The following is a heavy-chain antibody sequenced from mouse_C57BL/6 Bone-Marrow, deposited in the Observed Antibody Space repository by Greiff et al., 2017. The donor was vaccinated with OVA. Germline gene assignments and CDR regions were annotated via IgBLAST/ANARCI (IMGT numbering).Heavy chain of an antibody. CDR1: GYAFSSSW. CDR2: IYPGDGDT. D-gene: IGHD2-3*01. J-gene: IGHJ2*01. CDR3: ARDYDGYFYFDY. V-gene: IGHV1-82*01. Sequence: VHLVESGPELVKPGASVKISCKASGYAFSSSWMNWVKQRPGKGLEWIGRIYPGDGDTNYNGKFKGKATLTADKSSSTAYMQLSSLTSEDSAVYFCARDYDGYFYFDYWGQGTTLTVSS.